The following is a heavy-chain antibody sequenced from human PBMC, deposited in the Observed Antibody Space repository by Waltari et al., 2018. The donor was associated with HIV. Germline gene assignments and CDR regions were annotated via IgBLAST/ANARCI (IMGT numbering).Heavy chain of an antibody. Sequence: VQLQQWGGGLFNSSRTLSLPCAVYGGSFNGFFWTWLRQPPGRGLEWIGEISHTGATAYTPSLGGRVTVSLDTAKNQFFVTLRSLTVADTATYFCARGRRPYHNLFTGYTFYFDSWGRGS. D-gene: IGHD3-9*01. CDR3: ARGRRPYHNLFTGYTFYFDS. CDR2: ISHTGAT. CDR1: GGSFNGFF. V-gene: IGHV4-34*02. J-gene: IGHJ4*02.